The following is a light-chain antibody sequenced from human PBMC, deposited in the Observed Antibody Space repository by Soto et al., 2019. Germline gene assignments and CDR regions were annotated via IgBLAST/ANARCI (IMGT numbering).Light chain of an antibody. CDR2: LNSDGSH. Sequence: QLVLTQSPSASASLGASVKLTCTLSSGHSSYDIAWHQQQPEKGPRYLMKLNSDGSHSKGDGIPDRFSGSSSGAERYLTISSLQSEDEADYYCQTWDTGIVVFGGGTQLTVL. CDR1: SGHSSYD. J-gene: IGLJ7*01. V-gene: IGLV4-69*01. CDR3: QTWDTGIVV.